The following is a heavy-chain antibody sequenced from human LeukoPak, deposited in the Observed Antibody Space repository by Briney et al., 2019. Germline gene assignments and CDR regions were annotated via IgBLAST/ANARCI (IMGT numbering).Heavy chain of an antibody. CDR1: GFTFSTYA. CDR2: ISGGGGRT. Sequence: GGSLRLSCAASGFTFSTYAVSWVRQAPGKGLEWVSAISGGGGRTYYADSVKGRFTISTDNSKNTLYLQMNSLRAEDTAVYYCAKYLAVAGTGSYYSDYWGQGTLVTVSS. J-gene: IGHJ4*02. CDR3: AKYLAVAGTGSYYSDY. V-gene: IGHV3-23*01. D-gene: IGHD6-19*01.